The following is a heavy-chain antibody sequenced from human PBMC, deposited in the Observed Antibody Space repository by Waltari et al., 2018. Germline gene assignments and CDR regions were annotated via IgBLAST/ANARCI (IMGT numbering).Heavy chain of an antibody. Sequence: QVQLQESGPGLVKPSQTLSLTCTVSGGSISSGSYYWSWIRQPAGKGLEWIGYIYTSGSTNYTPSLKSRVTISVDTSKNQFSLKLSAVTAADTAVYYCAKGRGYVEDYWGQGTLVTVSS. CDR2: IYTSGST. J-gene: IGHJ4*02. D-gene: IGHD5-12*01. CDR3: AKGRGYVEDY. V-gene: IGHV4-61*09. CDR1: GGSISSGSYY.